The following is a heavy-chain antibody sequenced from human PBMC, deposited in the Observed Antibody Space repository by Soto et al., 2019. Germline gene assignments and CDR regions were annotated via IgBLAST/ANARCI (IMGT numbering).Heavy chain of an antibody. Sequence: QVQLQQWGAGLLKPSETLSLTCAVYGGSFSGYYWSWIRQPPGKGLEWIGEINHSGSTNYNPSLKSRVTISVDTSKNQFSLKLSSVTAADTAVYYCARVGYCSSTSCYHYGMDVWGQGTTVTVSS. D-gene: IGHD2-2*01. CDR1: GGSFSGYY. CDR3: ARVGYCSSTSCYHYGMDV. CDR2: INHSGST. J-gene: IGHJ6*02. V-gene: IGHV4-34*01.